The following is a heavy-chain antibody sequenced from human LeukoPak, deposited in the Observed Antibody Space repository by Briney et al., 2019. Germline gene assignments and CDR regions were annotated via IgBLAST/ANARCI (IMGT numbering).Heavy chain of an antibody. Sequence: PSETLSLTCTVSGGSISSSSYYWGWIRQPPGKGLEWIGSIYYSGSTYYNPSLKSRVTISVDTSKNQFSLKLSSVTAADTAVYYCARVYSSSSYYYYYYYMDVWGKGTTVTVSS. CDR3: ARVYSSSSYYYYYYYMDV. CDR1: GGSISSSSYY. V-gene: IGHV4-39*07. D-gene: IGHD6-6*01. CDR2: IYYSGST. J-gene: IGHJ6*03.